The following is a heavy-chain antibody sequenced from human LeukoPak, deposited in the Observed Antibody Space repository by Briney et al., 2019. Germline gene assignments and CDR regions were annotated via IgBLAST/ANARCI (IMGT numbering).Heavy chain of an antibody. CDR1: EFTYSNYA. CDR2: TSAGGGAT. V-gene: IGHV3-23*01. D-gene: IGHD3-10*01. Sequence: GGSLRLSCAGSEFTYSNYAMTWVRQAPGKGLEWVSNTSAGGGATYYADSVKGRFTISRDNSKNTLYLQMNSLRAEDTAAYYCAKSTRDSGSYGYLDHWGQGTLVTVSS. CDR3: AKSTRDSGSYGYLDH. J-gene: IGHJ4*02.